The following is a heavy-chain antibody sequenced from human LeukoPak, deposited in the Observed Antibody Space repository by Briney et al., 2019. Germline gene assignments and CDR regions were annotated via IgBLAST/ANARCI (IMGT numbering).Heavy chain of an antibody. V-gene: IGHV1-2*02. Sequence: ASVKVSFKASGYTFTGHHIHWVRQAPGQGLEWMGWINPNSGGANSAQKFLGRVSMTRDTSISTVHMDLASLTSDDTAVYYCARDSGSNGWDPTSFMDYWGRGTLVTVSS. CDR3: ARDSGSNGWDPTSFMDY. D-gene: IGHD6-19*01. J-gene: IGHJ4*02. CDR1: GYTFTGHH. CDR2: INPNSGGA.